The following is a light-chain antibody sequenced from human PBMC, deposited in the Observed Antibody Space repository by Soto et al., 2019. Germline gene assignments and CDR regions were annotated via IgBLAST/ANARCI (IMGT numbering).Light chain of an antibody. Sequence: DIQMTQSPSSLSASIGDRVTITCRASQTISTYLNWYQQRPGKAPKLLIYDASRLQNAVPSRFSGSGSGTDFTLTISNLQPADFATYYCQHSYSVPRTFGGGTRVESK. CDR3: QHSYSVPRT. CDR2: DAS. CDR1: QTISTY. V-gene: IGKV1-39*01. J-gene: IGKJ4*01.